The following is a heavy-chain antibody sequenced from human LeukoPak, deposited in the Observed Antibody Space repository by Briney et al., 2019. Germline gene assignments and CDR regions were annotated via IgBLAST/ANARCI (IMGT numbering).Heavy chain of an antibody. CDR2: IYYSGST. Sequence: PSEALSLTCTVSGGSISSYYWSWIRQPPGKGLEWIGYIYYSGSTNYNPSLKSRVTISVDTSKNQFSLKLSSVTAADTAVYYCARHLYARPDAFDIWGQGTMVTVSS. CDR3: ARHLYARPDAFDI. D-gene: IGHD5/OR15-5a*01. V-gene: IGHV4-59*08. CDR1: GGSISSYY. J-gene: IGHJ3*02.